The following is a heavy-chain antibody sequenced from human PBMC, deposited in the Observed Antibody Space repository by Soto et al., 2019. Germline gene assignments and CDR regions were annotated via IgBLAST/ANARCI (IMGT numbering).Heavy chain of an antibody. CDR3: VKEGGGWYSRGSFDF. D-gene: IGHD6-19*01. Sequence: GGSLRLSCAASGLTFSNYAMNWVRQAPGKGLEWVSVISGTGGSAYYADSVKGRFTISRDNSKNTLYLQMNSLRAEDTAIYYCVKEGGGWYSRGSFDFWGRGTMVTVSS. J-gene: IGHJ3*01. V-gene: IGHV3-23*01. CDR2: ISGTGGSA. CDR1: GLTFSNYA.